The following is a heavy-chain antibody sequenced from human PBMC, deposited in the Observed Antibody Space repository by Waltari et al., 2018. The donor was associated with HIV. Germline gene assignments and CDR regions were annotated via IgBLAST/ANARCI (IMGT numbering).Heavy chain of an antibody. CDR1: GFTFTSSA. Sequence: QMQLVQSGPEVKKPGTSVKVSCKASGFTFTSSAVQWVGQARGQRLEWIGWIVVGSGNTNYAQKFQERVTITRDMSTSTAYMELSSLRSEDTAVYYCAATYYYDSSGYYGFDYWGQGTLVTVSS. CDR3: AATYYYDSSGYYGFDY. V-gene: IGHV1-58*01. D-gene: IGHD3-22*01. J-gene: IGHJ4*02. CDR2: IVVGSGNT.